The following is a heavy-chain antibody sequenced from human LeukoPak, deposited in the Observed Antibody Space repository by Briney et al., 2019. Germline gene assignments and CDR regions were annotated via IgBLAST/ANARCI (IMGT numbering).Heavy chain of an antibody. D-gene: IGHD2-2*01. V-gene: IGHV1-8*01. Sequence: ASVKVSCKASGYTFTSYDINWVRQATGQGLEWMGWMNPNSGNTGYAQKFQGRATMTRNSSINTAYMELSSLRSEDTAVYYCARGSKDIVVVPAAEDYYYYYYMDVWGKGTTVTVSS. CDR2: MNPNSGNT. CDR3: ARGSKDIVVVPAAEDYYYYYYMDV. CDR1: GYTFTSYD. J-gene: IGHJ6*03.